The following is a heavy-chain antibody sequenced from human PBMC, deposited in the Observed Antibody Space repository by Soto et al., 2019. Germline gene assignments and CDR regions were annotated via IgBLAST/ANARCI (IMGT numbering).Heavy chain of an antibody. CDR2: IYPGDSDT. D-gene: IGHD4-17*01. V-gene: IGHV5-51*01. CDR1: GYSFTSYW. J-gene: IGHJ6*02. CDR3: ARDVGDYGAYYYGMGV. Sequence: PGESLKISCKGSGYSFTSYWIGWVRQMPGKGLEWMGIIYPGDSDTRYSPSFQGQVTISADKSISTAYLQWSSLKASDTAMYYCARDVGDYGAYYYGMGVWGQGTTVTVSS.